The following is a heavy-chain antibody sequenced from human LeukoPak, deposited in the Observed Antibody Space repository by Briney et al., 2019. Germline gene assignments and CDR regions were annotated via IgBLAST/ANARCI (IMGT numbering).Heavy chain of an antibody. CDR3: AKAGRSVFDP. CDR1: GFTFNIYE. V-gene: IGHV3-30*02. Sequence: GGSLRLSCAASGFTFNIYEFNWVRQAPGKGLEWVAFIRYDGSNKYYADSVKGRFTISRDNSKNTLYLQMNSLRAEDTAVYYCAKAGRSVFDPWGQGTLVTVSS. D-gene: IGHD3-10*01. CDR2: IRYDGSNK. J-gene: IGHJ5*02.